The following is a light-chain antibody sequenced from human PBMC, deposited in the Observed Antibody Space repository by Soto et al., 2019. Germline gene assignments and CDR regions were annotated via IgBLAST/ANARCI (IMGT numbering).Light chain of an antibody. CDR1: QSISSW. CDR3: QQYNSYSLT. CDR2: KAS. J-gene: IGKJ4*02. Sequence: DIQMTQSPSTLSASVVDRVTITCRASQSISSWLAWYQQKPGKAPKLLIYKASSLESGVPSRYSGSGSGTEFTLTISSLQPDDFATYYCQQYNSYSLTVGGGTKVEIK. V-gene: IGKV1-5*03.